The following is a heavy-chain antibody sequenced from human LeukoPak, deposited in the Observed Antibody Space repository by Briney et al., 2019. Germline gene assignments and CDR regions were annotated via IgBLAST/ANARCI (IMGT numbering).Heavy chain of an antibody. CDR2: TYNSGRT. CDR3: ARRRRIGAAGGDGMDV. J-gene: IGHJ6*02. CDR1: GGSMSNYY. Sequence: SETLSLTCTVSGGSMSNYYCTWVRQPPGQGLEWIGYTYNSGRTNYNPSLKSRVTISADTSKNQFPLKLDSVTAADTANYYCARRRRIGAAGGDGMDVWGQGTTVTVSS. V-gene: IGHV4-4*09. D-gene: IGHD6-13*01.